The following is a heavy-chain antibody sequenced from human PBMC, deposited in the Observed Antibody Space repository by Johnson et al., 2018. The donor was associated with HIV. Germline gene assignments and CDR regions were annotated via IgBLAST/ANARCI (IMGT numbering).Heavy chain of an antibody. Sequence: VQLVESGGGLVEPGGHPRLSSIASGVILGSCWLTRVHQTPGERLESEANIKEDVTENYYVRSMKGIFTVSKDNAKNSLYLQMNDLRGEDTAVYYCVRQYELYGYALDLWGQGTVVTVSS. CDR1: GVILGSCW. CDR3: VRQYELYGYALDL. CDR2: IKEDVTEN. J-gene: IGHJ3*01. V-gene: IGHV3-7*05. D-gene: IGHD5-18*01.